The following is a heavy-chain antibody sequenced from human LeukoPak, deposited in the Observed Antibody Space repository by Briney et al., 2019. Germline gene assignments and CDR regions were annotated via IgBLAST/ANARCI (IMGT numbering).Heavy chain of an antibody. Sequence: ASVTVSCKASGYTFTGYYMHWVRQAPGQGLEWMGWINPNSGDTNYAQKSQGRVTMTRDTSISTAYMELSRLQSDDTAVYYCAREPFDILTGYYNEGGSFYNPWGQGTLVTVSS. V-gene: IGHV1-2*02. D-gene: IGHD3-9*01. CDR2: INPNSGDT. CDR3: AREPFDILTGYYNEGGSFYNP. CDR1: GYTFTGYY. J-gene: IGHJ5*02.